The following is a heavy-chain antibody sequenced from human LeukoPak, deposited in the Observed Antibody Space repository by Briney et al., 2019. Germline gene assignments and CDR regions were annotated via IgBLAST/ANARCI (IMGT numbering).Heavy chain of an antibody. CDR3: TRGGYGGGSFDY. Sequence: PGRSLRLSCTASGFTFGDYGMSGVRQAPGKGLEWVGFVRVKGYGATTEYAVSVKGRFTISRDDSKSIAYLQMNSLKTDDTGVYYCTRGGYGGGSFDYWGQGTLVTVSS. CDR1: GFTFGDYG. CDR2: VRVKGYGATT. D-gene: IGHD4-23*01. V-gene: IGHV3-49*04. J-gene: IGHJ4*02.